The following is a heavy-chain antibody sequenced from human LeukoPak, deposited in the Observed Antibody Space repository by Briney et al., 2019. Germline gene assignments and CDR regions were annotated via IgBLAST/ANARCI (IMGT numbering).Heavy chain of an antibody. J-gene: IGHJ4*02. D-gene: IGHD3-10*01. Sequence: GRSLRLSCAACGFTFSGYAMHCVRQAPGKGLEWVAVISYDGSNEYYADSVKGRFTISRDNSKNTLYLQMNSLSVEDTAVYYCARVGYYASGPFSYFDYWGQGTLVTVSS. CDR3: ARVGYYASGPFSYFDY. CDR2: ISYDGSNE. CDR1: GFTFSGYA. V-gene: IGHV3-30-3*01.